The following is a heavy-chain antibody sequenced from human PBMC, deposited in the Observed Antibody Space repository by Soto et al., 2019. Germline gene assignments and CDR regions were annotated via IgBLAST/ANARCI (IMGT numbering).Heavy chain of an antibody. V-gene: IGHV1-69*12. D-gene: IGHD2-15*01. CDR1: GGTFSSYA. Sequence: QVQLVQSGAEVKKPGSSVKVSCKASGGTFSSYAISWVRQAPGQGLEWMGGIIPIFGTANYAQTFQGRVTITADESPSTAYMELSSLSSEDTAVDYCARELIGYCSGGSCYGMDVWGQGTTVTVSS. J-gene: IGHJ6*02. CDR2: IIPIFGTA. CDR3: ARELIGYCSGGSCYGMDV.